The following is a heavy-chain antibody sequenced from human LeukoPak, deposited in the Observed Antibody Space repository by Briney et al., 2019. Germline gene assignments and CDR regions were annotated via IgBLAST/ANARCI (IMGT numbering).Heavy chain of an antibody. Sequence: PGGSLRLSCAAPGFTFTNAWMTWVHQAPGKGLEWVGRIKSKGDGETTDYAAPVKGRFSMSRDDSNATMYLQMYSLEAEDTAVYYCTTDLGLTMIRGVIVYWGQGALVTVSS. D-gene: IGHD3-10*01. J-gene: IGHJ4*02. CDR3: TTDLGLTMIRGVIVY. CDR2: IKSKGDGETT. V-gene: IGHV3-15*01. CDR1: GFTFTNAW.